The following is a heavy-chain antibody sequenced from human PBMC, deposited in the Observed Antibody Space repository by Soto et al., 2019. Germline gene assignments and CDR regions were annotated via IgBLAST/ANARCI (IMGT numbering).Heavy chain of an antibody. CDR1: GGSISSCGYY. D-gene: IGHD5-12*01. J-gene: IGHJ6*02. Sequence: QVQLQQSGPGLVKPSQTLSLTCTVSGGSISSCGYYWRWIRQHPGKGLEWIGYIYYSGRTYYNQSLRRLVTISVDTSKIQFSLKLTAVTAEDTAVYYCARDGKVDVERGGYYYYDMDVWGQGTTVTVSS. V-gene: IGHV4-31*01. CDR3: ARDGKVDVERGGYYYYDMDV. CDR2: IYYSGRT.